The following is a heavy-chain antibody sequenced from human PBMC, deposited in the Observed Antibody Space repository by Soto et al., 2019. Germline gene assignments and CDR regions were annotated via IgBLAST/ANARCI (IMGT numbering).Heavy chain of an antibody. Sequence: EVQLLESGGGLVHPGGSLRLSCAASGFAYSNYAMSWVRQAPGMGLEWVSTIGGRDGSTDYAEAVKGRFTISRDNTKKTLHLQMTGLRAEDTAVYYCAREDSGWYGEFFQHWGQGTLVAVSS. J-gene: IGHJ1*01. CDR3: AREDSGWYGEFFQH. CDR2: IGGRDGST. V-gene: IGHV3-23*01. CDR1: GFAYSNYA. D-gene: IGHD6-19*01.